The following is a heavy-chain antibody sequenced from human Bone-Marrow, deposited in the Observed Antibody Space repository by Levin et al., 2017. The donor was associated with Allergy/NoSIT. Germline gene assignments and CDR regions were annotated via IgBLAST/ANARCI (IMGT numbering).Heavy chain of an antibody. J-gene: IGHJ6*02. V-gene: IGHV3-21*01. D-gene: IGHD2-8*01. Sequence: PGGSLRLSCEGSGFSFSGYRLNWVRQAPGKGLEWVASISTGSSYIYYAESLKGRFTISRDNAKNSLYLQMHSLGVEDTAVYYCAKSPTYCNNDVCSPGVDVWGQGTTVTVSS. CDR1: GFSFSGYR. CDR3: AKSPTYCNNDVCSPGVDV. CDR2: ISTGSSYI.